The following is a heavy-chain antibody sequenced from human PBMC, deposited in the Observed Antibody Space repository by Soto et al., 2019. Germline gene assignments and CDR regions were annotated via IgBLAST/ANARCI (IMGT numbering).Heavy chain of an antibody. CDR3: AKDRSGVMYAEGGMEV. CDR2: ISWNGGNM. V-gene: IGHV3-9*01. D-gene: IGHD2-8*01. Sequence: SLRLSCVFSVFTFDDSAMRWVRQAPGKCLEWVSGISWNGGNMDYADSVKGRFTISRDNAKNSLFLQMHSLRPEDTAVYYCAKDRSGVMYAEGGMEVWGQGTTVNVS. J-gene: IGHJ6*02. CDR1: VFTFDDSA.